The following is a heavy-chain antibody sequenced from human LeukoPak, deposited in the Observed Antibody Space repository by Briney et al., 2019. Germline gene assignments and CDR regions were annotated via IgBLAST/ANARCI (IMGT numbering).Heavy chain of an antibody. CDR1: GFTFSTSW. Sequence: GGSLRLSCAASGFTFSTSWMTWVRQAPGKGLEWVANINGDGSLNGHVASVKGRFTISRDNAKNSVYQQMISLRDEDTAVYYCTRDRAYGALDYWGQGTLVTVSS. CDR3: TRDRAYGALDY. CDR2: INGDGSLN. D-gene: IGHD4/OR15-4a*01. V-gene: IGHV3-7*01. J-gene: IGHJ4*02.